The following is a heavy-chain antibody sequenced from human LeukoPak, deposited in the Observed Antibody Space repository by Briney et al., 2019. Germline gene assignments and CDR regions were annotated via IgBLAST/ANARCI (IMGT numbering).Heavy chain of an antibody. V-gene: IGHV4-34*01. CDR1: GGSFSGYY. J-gene: IGHJ4*02. CDR2: INHSGST. D-gene: IGHD6-19*01. CDR3: ARTAGVAVAGSRQYFDY. Sequence: PSETLSLTCAVYGGSFSGYYWSWIRQPPGKGLEWIGEINHSGSTNYNPSLKSRVTISVDTSKNEFSLKLRSVTAAGTAVYYCARTAGVAVAGSRQYFDYWGQGTLVTVSS.